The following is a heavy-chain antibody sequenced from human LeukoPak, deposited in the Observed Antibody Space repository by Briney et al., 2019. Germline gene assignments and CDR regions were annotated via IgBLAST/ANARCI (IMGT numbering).Heavy chain of an antibody. J-gene: IGHJ4*02. CDR1: GFTFSSYS. CDR3: ARDLIAVAGTVY. CDR2: ISSSSSYI. Sequence: GGSLRLSCAASGFTFSSYSMNWVRQAPGKGLEWVSSISSSSSYIYYADSVKGRFTISRDNAKNSLYLQMNSLRAEDTAVYYCARDLIAVAGTVYWGQRTLVTVSS. V-gene: IGHV3-21*01. D-gene: IGHD6-19*01.